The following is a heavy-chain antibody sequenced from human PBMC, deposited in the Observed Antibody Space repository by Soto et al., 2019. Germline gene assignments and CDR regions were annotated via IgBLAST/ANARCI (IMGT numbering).Heavy chain of an antibody. CDR2: ISGSGGST. CDR3: AKIRTGWWLGYPRWFDP. D-gene: IGHD2-15*01. CDR1: KFTMSSYP. Sequence: GGSPGPSCASTKFTMSSYPLSSVRRAPGKGLAWVSAISGSGGSTYNADSVKGRYTISRDNTKTTLNLQINSLRAEDTAVYYCAKIRTGWWLGYPRWFDPWGQGTLVTVSS. J-gene: IGHJ5*02. V-gene: IGHV3-23*01.